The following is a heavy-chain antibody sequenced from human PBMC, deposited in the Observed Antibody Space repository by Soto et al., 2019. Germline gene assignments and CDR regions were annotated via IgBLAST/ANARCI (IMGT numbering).Heavy chain of an antibody. V-gene: IGHV3-30*18. CDR2: ISYDGSNK. CDR1: GFTFSSYG. Sequence: GGSLRLSCAASGFTFSSYGMHWVRQAPGKGLEWVAVISYDGSNKYYADSVKGRFTISRDNSKNTLYLQMNSLRAEDTAVYYCAKDLRKYCSSTSCPMDVWGKGTTVTVSS. J-gene: IGHJ6*04. D-gene: IGHD2-2*01. CDR3: AKDLRKYCSSTSCPMDV.